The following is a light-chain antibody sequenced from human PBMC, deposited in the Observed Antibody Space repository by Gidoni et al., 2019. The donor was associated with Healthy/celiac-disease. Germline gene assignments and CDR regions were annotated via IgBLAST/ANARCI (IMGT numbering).Light chain of an antibody. CDR1: SGSIASNY. CDR2: EDN. CDR3: QSYDSSNVV. J-gene: IGLJ2*01. Sequence: NFMLTQPPPVSDPPGKTVTISCTRSSGSIASNYVQCYQQRPGSAPTTVIYEDNQRPSGVPDRFSGSIDSSSNSASLTISGLKTEDEADYYCQSYDSSNVVFGGGTKLTVL. V-gene: IGLV6-57*04.